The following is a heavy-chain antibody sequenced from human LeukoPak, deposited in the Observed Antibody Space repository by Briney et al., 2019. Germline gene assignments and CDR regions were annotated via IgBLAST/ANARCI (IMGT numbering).Heavy chain of an antibody. D-gene: IGHD3-10*01. J-gene: IGHJ4*02. CDR2: IGTAGDP. CDR3: ARAAYYGSGSYVSYYFDY. V-gene: IGHV3-13*05. Sequence: GGSLRLSCAASGFTFSSYDMHWVRQATGKGLEWVSAIGTAGDPYYPGSVKGRFTIPRENAKNSLYLQMNSLRAGDTAVYYCARAAYYGSGSYVSYYFDYWGQGTLVTVSS. CDR1: GFTFSSYD.